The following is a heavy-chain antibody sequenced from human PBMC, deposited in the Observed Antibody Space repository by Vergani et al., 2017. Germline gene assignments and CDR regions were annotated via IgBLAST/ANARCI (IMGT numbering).Heavy chain of an antibody. CDR3: ARTNYDILTGYYNWFDP. Sequence: QVQLVQSGSELKKPGASVKVSCKASGYTFTSYAMNWVRQAPGQGLEWMGWINTNTGNPTYAQGFTGRFGFSLDTSVSTAYLQICSLKAEDTAVYYCARTNYDILTGYYNWFDPWGQGTLVTVSS. J-gene: IGHJ5*02. CDR2: INTNTGNP. D-gene: IGHD3-9*01. CDR1: GYTFTSYA. V-gene: IGHV7-4-1*01.